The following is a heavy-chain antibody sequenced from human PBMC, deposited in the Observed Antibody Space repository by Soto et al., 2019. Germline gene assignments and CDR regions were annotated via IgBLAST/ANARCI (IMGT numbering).Heavy chain of an antibody. CDR1: GYTFTGYY. Sequence: ASVKVSCKASGYTFTGYYMHWVRQAPGQGLEWMGWINPNSGGTNYAQKFQGWVTMTRDTSISTAYMELSRLRSDDTAVYYCARAPSFWSGYYEGFDPWGQGTLVTVSS. J-gene: IGHJ5*02. CDR2: INPNSGGT. D-gene: IGHD3-3*01. CDR3: ARAPSFWSGYYEGFDP. V-gene: IGHV1-2*04.